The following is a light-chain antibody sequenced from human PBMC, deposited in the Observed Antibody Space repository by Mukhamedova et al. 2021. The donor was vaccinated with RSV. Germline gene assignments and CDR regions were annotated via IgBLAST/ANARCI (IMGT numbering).Light chain of an antibody. V-gene: IGKV3-11*01. J-gene: IGKJ5*01. CDR2: DAS. CDR1: QSVSSY. Sequence: GERATLSCRASQSVSSYLAWYQQKPGQAPRLLIYDASNRATGIPARFSGSGSGTDFTLTISSLEPEDFAVYYCQQRSNWPLITFGQ. CDR3: QQRSNWPLIT.